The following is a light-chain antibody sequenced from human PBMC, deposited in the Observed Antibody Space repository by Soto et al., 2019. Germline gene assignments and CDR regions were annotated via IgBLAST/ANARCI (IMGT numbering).Light chain of an antibody. Sequence: IQMTLSPSSLSASIGDRVTITCRSSQVITNDLGWYQQKPGKAPKRLIYAASTLQSGVPSRFSGSGYGTEFNLTISSLQTDDFATYYCQHYNSYSEAFGQGTKVDI. J-gene: IGKJ1*01. CDR3: QHYNSYSEA. V-gene: IGKV1-17*01. CDR2: AAS. CDR1: QVITND.